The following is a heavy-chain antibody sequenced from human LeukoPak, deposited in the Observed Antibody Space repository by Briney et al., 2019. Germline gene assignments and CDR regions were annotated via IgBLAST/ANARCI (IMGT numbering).Heavy chain of an antibody. J-gene: IGHJ3*02. V-gene: IGHV1-2*02. D-gene: IGHD2-8*01. CDR2: INPNSGGT. Sequence: ASVKVSCKASGYTFTGYYMHWVRQAPGQGLEWMGWINPNSGGTNYAQKFQGRVTMTRDTSISTAYMELSRLRSDDTAVYYCARDESISLMEYAFDIWGQGTMVTVSS. CDR1: GYTFTGYY. CDR3: ARDESISLMEYAFDI.